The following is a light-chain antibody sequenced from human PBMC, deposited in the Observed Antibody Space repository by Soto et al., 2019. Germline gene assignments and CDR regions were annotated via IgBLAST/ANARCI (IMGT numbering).Light chain of an antibody. CDR3: QQYNSYPYT. CDR2: QAS. CDR1: QSISSW. J-gene: IGKJ2*01. V-gene: IGKV1-5*03. Sequence: DIQMTQSPSTLSASVGDRVTITCRASQSISSWLAWYQQKPGKAPKLLIYQASSLESGLPSRFSGSGSGTEFTLTISSLQPEDFATYYCQQYNSYPYTFGQGTKLEIK.